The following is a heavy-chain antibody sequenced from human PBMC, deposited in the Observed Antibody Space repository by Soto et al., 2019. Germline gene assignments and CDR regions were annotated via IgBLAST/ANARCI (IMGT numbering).Heavy chain of an antibody. D-gene: IGHD6-13*01. CDR1: GFTFDDYA. Sequence: GGSLRLSCAASGFTFDDYAMHWVRQAPGKGLEWVSLISGDGGSTYYADSVKGRFTISRDNSKNSLYLQMNSLRTEDTDLYYCAKDSSSWYEAGCDGMDVWGQGTTVTVSS. V-gene: IGHV3-43*02. J-gene: IGHJ6*02. CDR2: ISGDGGST. CDR3: AKDSSSWYEAGCDGMDV.